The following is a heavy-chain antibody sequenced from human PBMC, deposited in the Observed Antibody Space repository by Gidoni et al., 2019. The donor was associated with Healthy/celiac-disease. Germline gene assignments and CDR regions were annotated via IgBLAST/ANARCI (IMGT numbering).Heavy chain of an antibody. J-gene: IGHJ6*02. Sequence: EVQLVESGGGLVKPGGSLRLSCSASGFTFSSYSMNWVRQAPGKGLEWVSSISSSSSYIYYADSVKGRFTISRDNAKNSLYLQMNSLRAEDTAVYYCARGFWSGYGMDVWGQGTTVTVSS. V-gene: IGHV3-21*01. CDR3: ARGFWSGYGMDV. CDR1: GFTFSSYS. CDR2: ISSSSSYI. D-gene: IGHD3-3*01.